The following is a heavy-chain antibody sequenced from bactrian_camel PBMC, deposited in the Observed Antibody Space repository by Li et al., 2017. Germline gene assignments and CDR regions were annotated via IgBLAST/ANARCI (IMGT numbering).Heavy chain of an antibody. D-gene: IGHD3*01. CDR3: ETRAEIEYGSCVW. CDR2: LDRDGSI. V-gene: IGHV3S53*01. Sequence: HVQLVESGGGSVQAGGSLTLSCRFSGLRLVWYRQAPENQCEWASTLDRDGSIYYRDSVKGRFTIAKDKAEDTVYLQMNSLTPEDTAIYSCETRAEIEYGSCVWWGRGTQVTVS. CDR1: GLR. J-gene: IGHJ4*01.